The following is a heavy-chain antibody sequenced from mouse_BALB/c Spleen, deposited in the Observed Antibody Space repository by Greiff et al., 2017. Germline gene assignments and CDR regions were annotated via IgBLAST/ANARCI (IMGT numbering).Heavy chain of an antibody. D-gene: IGHD1-1*01. CDR1: GYNFTSYW. CDR3: ARGGYGSSYALAY. J-gene: IGHJ3*01. V-gene: IGHV1-55*01. Sequence: QVQLQQPGAELVKPGTSVKLSCKASGYNFTSYWINWVKLRPGQGLEWIGDIYPGSGSTNYNEKFKSKATLTVDTSSSTAYMQLSSLASEDSALYYCARGGYGSSYALAYWGQGTLVTVSA. CDR2: IYPGSGST.